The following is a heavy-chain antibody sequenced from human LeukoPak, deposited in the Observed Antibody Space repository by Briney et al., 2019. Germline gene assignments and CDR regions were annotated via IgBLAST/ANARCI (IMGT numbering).Heavy chain of an antibody. V-gene: IGHV5-10-1*01. CDR1: GYSFTTYW. Sequence: GESLKISCKVSGYSFTTYWITWVRQMPGKGLEWMGRIDPSDSYTNYSPSFQGHVTISTDKSISTAYLQWSSLKASDTAMYYCARQVRGVPGAFDIWGQGTMVTVSS. CDR2: IDPSDSYT. J-gene: IGHJ3*02. CDR3: ARQVRGVPGAFDI.